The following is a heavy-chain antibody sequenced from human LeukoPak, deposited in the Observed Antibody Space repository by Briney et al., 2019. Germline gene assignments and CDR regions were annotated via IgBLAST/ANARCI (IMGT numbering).Heavy chain of an antibody. Sequence: GRSLRLSCAASGFTFSSYGMHWVRQAPGKGLEWVAVISYDGSNKYYADSVKGRFTISRDNSKNTLYLQMNSLRAEDTAVYYCAKDLGGVFGSTSGWFDPWGQGTLVTVSS. CDR3: AKDLGGVFGSTSGWFDP. D-gene: IGHD2-2*01. CDR2: ISYDGSNK. CDR1: GFTFSSYG. V-gene: IGHV3-30*18. J-gene: IGHJ5*02.